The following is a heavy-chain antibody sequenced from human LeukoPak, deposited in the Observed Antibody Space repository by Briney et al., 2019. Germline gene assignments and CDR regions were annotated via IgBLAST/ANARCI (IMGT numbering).Heavy chain of an antibody. Sequence: GGSLRLSCAASGLTFSSYSMNWVRQAPGKGLEWVSSISSSSSYIYYADSVKGRFTISRDNAKNSLYLQMNSLRAEDTAVYYCARAGPPAFDPWGQGTLVTVSS. CDR2: ISSSSSYI. V-gene: IGHV3-21*01. CDR3: ARAGPPAFDP. CDR1: GLTFSSYS. J-gene: IGHJ5*02.